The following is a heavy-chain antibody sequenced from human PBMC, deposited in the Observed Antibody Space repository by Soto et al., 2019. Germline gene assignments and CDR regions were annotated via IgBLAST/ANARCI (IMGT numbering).Heavy chain of an antibody. Sequence: ASVKVSCKASGYTFTSYYMHWVRQAPGQGLEWMGIINPSGGSTSYAQKFQGRVTMTRDTSTSTVYMELSSLRSEDTAVYYCARDHVVVPAAIPLEDWFDPWGQRTLVTVSS. V-gene: IGHV1-46*01. CDR1: GYTFTSYY. CDR3: ARDHVVVPAAIPLEDWFDP. D-gene: IGHD2-2*02. CDR2: INPSGGST. J-gene: IGHJ5*02.